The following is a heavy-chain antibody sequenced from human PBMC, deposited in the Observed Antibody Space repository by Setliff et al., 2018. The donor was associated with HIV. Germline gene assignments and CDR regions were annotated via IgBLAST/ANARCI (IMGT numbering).Heavy chain of an antibody. CDR3: ASPIYFGELFYYFYGMDV. J-gene: IGHJ6*02. V-gene: IGHV3-9*01. D-gene: IGHD3-10*01. Sequence: GGSLRLSCAASGFTFDDYAMHWVRQAPGKGLEWVSGISWNSGSIDYADSVKGRFTISRDTSKNTLYLQMNSLRAEDTAVYYCASPIYFGELFYYFYGMDVWGQGTTVTVSS. CDR2: ISWNSGSI. CDR1: GFTFDDYA.